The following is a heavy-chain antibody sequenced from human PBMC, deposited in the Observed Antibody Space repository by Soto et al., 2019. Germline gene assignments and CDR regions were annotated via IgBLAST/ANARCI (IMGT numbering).Heavy chain of an antibody. CDR1: GFSLSTSGVG. J-gene: IGHJ4*02. CDR3: AHVFWRGIHHYFDY. V-gene: IGHV2-5*02. Sequence: QITLKESGPTLVKPTQTLTLTCTFSGFSLSTSGVGVGWIRQPPGKALEWLAVIYWDDDKRYSPSLKSRPTITKDTSKHQVLLTMTTLDPVDTATYYCAHVFWRGIHHYFDYWGQGSLVTGSS. CDR2: IYWDDDK. D-gene: IGHD2-21*01.